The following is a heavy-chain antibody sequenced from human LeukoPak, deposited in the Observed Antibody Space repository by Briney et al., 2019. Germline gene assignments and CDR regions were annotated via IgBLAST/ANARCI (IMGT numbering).Heavy chain of an antibody. CDR1: GFTFSSYS. CDR3: ARAGWQSLDY. J-gene: IGHJ4*02. CDR2: ISSTSSYI. Sequence: PGGSLRLSCAASGFTFSSYSMNWVRQAPGKGLEWVSPISSTSSYIYYADSVKGRFTISRDNAKNSLYLQMNSLRGEDTAVYYCARAGWQSLDYWGQGTLVTVSS. D-gene: IGHD2-15*01. V-gene: IGHV3-21*01.